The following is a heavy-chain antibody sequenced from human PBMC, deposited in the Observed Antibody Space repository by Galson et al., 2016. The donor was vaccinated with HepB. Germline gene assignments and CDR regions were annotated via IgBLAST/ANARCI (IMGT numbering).Heavy chain of an antibody. J-gene: IGHJ4*02. CDR1: GFTFSDYF. D-gene: IGHD3-22*01. V-gene: IGHV3-11*04. Sequence: SLRLSCAASGFTFSDYFMSWLRQAPGKGLEWISYISGSGSTIYYADSVKGRFTISRDNAKNTLYLQMNSLRAEDTAVYFCARVGGTSYENSAYLPHWGQGTLVTVSS. CDR3: ARVGGTSYENSAYLPH. CDR2: ISGSGSTI.